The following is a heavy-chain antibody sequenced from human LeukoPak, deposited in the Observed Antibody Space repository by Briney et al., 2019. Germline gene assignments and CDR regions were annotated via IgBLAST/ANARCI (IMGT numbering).Heavy chain of an antibody. J-gene: IGHJ6*02. CDR2: INPNNGGT. D-gene: IGHD3-9*01. V-gene: IGHV1-2*02. CDR1: GYTFTGYY. Sequence: ASVKVSCKASGYTFTGYYIHWVRQVPGQGLEWMAWINPNNGGTNYAQNFQGRVTMTRDTSISTAYMELSRLSSDDTAVYYCALVYYDILTGNYYYYYGMDVWGQGTTVTVSS. CDR3: ALVYYDILTGNYYYYYGMDV.